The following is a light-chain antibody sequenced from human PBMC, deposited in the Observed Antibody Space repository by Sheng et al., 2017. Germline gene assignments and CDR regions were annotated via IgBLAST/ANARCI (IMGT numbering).Light chain of an antibody. Sequence: EIVMTQFPATLSAFPGERVSLSCRASQTISYNLAWYQQKRGQAPRLLIYGAVTRASGIPARFSGGVSATEFTLTISRLQSEDFAVYYCQQYNNGPPITFGQGTRLEIK. CDR3: QQYNNGPPIT. V-gene: IGKV3-15*01. J-gene: IGKJ5*01. CDR2: GAV. CDR1: QTISYN.